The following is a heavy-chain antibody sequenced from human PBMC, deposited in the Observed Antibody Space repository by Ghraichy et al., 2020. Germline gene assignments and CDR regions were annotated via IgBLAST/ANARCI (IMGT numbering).Heavy chain of an antibody. J-gene: IGHJ6*02. V-gene: IGHV3-23*01. D-gene: IGHD3-3*01. CDR1: GFTFSSYA. CDR2: ISGSGGST. CDR3: AKCRGTYYDFWSGYYTSYYYYYGMDV. Sequence: GGSLRLSCAASGFTFSSYAMSWVRQAPGKGLEWVSAISGSGGSTYYADSVKGRFTISRDNSKNTLYLQMNSLRAEDTAVYYCAKCRGTYYDFWSGYYTSYYYYYGMDVWGQGTTVTVSS.